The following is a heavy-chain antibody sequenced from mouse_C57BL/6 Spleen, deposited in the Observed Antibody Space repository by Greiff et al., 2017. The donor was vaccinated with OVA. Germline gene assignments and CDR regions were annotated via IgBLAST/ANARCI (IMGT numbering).Heavy chain of an antibody. CDR3: ARDYGSSHYAMDY. CDR2: IYPGDGDT. CDR1: GYAFSSSW. D-gene: IGHD1-1*01. J-gene: IGHJ4*01. Sequence: QVQLQQSGPELVKPGASVKISCKASGYAFSSSWMNWVKQRPGKGLEWIGRIYPGDGDTNYNGKFKGKATLTADKSSSTAYMQLSSRTSEDSAVYFCARDYGSSHYAMDYWGQGTSVTVSS. V-gene: IGHV1-82*01.